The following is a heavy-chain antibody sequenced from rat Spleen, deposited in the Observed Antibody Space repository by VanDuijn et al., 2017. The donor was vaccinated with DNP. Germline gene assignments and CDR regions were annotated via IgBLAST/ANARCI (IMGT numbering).Heavy chain of an antibody. Sequence: EVDLVESGGGLVQPGTSLKLSCLASGFTFSTYGMTWIRQVPGKGLEWVASISPSGGSTYYRDSVKGRFTISRDNAKSSLHLQMNSLKSEDTATYYCTRQYYYSGDDNWFAYWGQGTLVTVSS. V-gene: IGHV5-31*01. CDR1: GFTFSTYG. J-gene: IGHJ3*01. CDR3: TRQYYYSGDDNWFAY. CDR2: ISPSGGST. D-gene: IGHD1-1*01.